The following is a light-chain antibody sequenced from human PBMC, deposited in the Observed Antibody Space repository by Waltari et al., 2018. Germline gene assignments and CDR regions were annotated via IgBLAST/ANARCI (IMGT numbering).Light chain of an antibody. CDR2: AAS. V-gene: IGKV3-11*01. CDR1: QSVANY. Sequence: EIVLTQSPATLSLSPGERATLSCRASQSVANYLAWYQHKPGQAPRLLIYAASNRATGIPARFSGSGSGTDFTLTISSLEPEDFAVYYCQQRNNWPPVTFGQGTRLEIK. J-gene: IGKJ5*01. CDR3: QQRNNWPPVT.